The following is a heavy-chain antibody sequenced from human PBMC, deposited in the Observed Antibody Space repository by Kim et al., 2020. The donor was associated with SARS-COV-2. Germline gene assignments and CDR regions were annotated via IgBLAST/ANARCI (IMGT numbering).Heavy chain of an antibody. D-gene: IGHD2-2*02. CDR3: AKGGGSSSCYMFDP. CDR1: GFTFNSYA. CDR2: ISGSGGTT. J-gene: IGHJ5*02. Sequence: GGSLRLSCAASGFTFNSYAMNWVRQAPGKGPEWVSCISGSGGTTYYADSVKGRFTISRDNSKNTLFLQMNSLRAEDTAVYYCAKGGGSSSCYMFDPWGQGTLVTVS. V-gene: IGHV3-23*01.